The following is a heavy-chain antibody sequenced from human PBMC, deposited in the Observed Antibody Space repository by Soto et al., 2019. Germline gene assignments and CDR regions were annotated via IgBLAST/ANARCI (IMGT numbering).Heavy chain of an antibody. J-gene: IGHJ6*02. D-gene: IGHD3-22*01. Sequence: GGSLRLSCAASGFTFSSYGMHWVRQAPGKGLEWVAVISYDGSNKYYADSMKGRFTISRDNSKNTLYLQMNSLRAEDTAVYYCAKDLLRFPDYYGMDVWGQGTTVTVSS. CDR1: GFTFSSYG. CDR2: ISYDGSNK. CDR3: AKDLLRFPDYYGMDV. V-gene: IGHV3-30*18.